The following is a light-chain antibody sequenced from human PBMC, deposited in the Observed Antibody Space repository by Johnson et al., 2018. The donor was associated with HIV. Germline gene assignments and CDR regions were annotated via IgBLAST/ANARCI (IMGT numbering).Light chain of an antibody. J-gene: IGLJ1*01. Sequence: QSVLTQPPSVSAAPGQKVTISCSGSSSNIGNNYVSWYQQLPGTAPKLLIYDNNKRPSGIPDRFSGSKSGTSATLGITGLQTGDEADYYCGTWDSSLSDYVFGTETKVTVL. CDR2: DNN. CDR1: SSNIGNNY. V-gene: IGLV1-51*01. CDR3: GTWDSSLSDYV.